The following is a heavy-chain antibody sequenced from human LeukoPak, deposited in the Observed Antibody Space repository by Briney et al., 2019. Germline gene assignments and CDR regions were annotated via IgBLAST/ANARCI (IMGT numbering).Heavy chain of an antibody. CDR3: AKWSDYGDY. CDR1: GLTFADYT. J-gene: IGHJ4*02. CDR2: ISRNGVAT. Sequence: GGSLRLSCAASGLTFADYTMHWVRQAPGKGLEWVSLISRNGVATKYADSVKGRFTISRDNSKNTLYLQMNSLRAEDTAVYYCAKWSDYGDYWGQGTLVTVSS. V-gene: IGHV3-43*01. D-gene: IGHD3-3*01.